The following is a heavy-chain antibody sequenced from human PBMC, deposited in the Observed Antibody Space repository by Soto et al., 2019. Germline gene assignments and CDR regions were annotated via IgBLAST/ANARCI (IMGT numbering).Heavy chain of an antibody. CDR1: SQYG. CDR2: IGPTGYT. J-gene: IGHJ4*02. V-gene: IGHV3-23*01. Sequence: GGSLRLSCTSFSQYGMSWVRRPPGKGLEWISTIGPTGYTHYADSVAGSFTISRDDSANTLYLQMSNLRVDDTAIYYCAKDPSAGPADYWGQGALVTV. D-gene: IGHD6-19*01. CDR3: AKDPSAGPADY.